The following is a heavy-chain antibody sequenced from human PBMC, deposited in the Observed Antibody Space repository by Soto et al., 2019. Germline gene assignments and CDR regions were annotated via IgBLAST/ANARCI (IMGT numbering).Heavy chain of an antibody. Sequence: PSDTLYITCAVYGGSFSCYYWSWIRQPPGKGLEWIGEINYSEITKYNPSLKSRVTISLDTSKSQFSLKLNSVTAADTAVYYCARGKWSGYSDGTYYHGLDVWGQGTTVTSP. J-gene: IGHJ6*02. CDR3: ARGKWSGYSDGTYYHGLDV. CDR1: GGSFSCYY. V-gene: IGHV4-34*01. CDR2: INYSEIT. D-gene: IGHD5-18*01.